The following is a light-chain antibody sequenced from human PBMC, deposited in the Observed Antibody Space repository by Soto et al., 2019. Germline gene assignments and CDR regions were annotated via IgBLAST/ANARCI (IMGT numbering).Light chain of an antibody. CDR2: SAS. Sequence: DIVLTQSPGTLSLSPGERATLSSRASHSVSSSYLAWYQQKPGQAPRLIIYSASSKVTGIPDRFSGSGSGTDFTLTISRLEPEEFAVYYCQQYGSAPWTFGQGTKVEIK. V-gene: IGKV3-20*01. CDR3: QQYGSAPWT. CDR1: HSVSSSY. J-gene: IGKJ1*01.